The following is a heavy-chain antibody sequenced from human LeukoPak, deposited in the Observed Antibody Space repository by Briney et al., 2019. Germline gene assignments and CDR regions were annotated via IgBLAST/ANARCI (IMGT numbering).Heavy chain of an antibody. CDR3: ARGELQPQRYYYYYYMDV. CDR2: IIPIFGTA. Sequence: SVKVSCKASGGTFSSYAISWVRQAPGQGLEWMGGIIPIFGTANYAQKFQGRVTITADKSTSTAYMELSSLRSEDTAVYYCARGELQPQRYYYYYYMDVWGKGTTVTVSS. D-gene: IGHD6-13*01. CDR1: GGTFSSYA. J-gene: IGHJ6*03. V-gene: IGHV1-69*06.